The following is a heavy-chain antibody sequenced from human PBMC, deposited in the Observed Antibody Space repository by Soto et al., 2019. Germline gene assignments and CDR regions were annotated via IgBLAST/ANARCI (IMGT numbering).Heavy chain of an antibody. CDR3: ARINWNDEYYFDY. Sequence: QVTLKESGPVLVKPTETLTLTCTVSGFSLSNARMGVSWIRQPPGKALEWLAHIFSNDEKSYSTSLKSRLTISKDTSKSQVVLTMTNMDPVDTATYYCARINWNDEYYFDYWGQGTLVTVSS. D-gene: IGHD1-1*01. V-gene: IGHV2-26*01. CDR2: IFSNDEK. J-gene: IGHJ4*02. CDR1: GFSLSNARMG.